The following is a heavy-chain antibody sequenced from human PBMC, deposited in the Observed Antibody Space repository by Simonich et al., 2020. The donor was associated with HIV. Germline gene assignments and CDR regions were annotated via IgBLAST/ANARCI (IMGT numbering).Heavy chain of an antibody. J-gene: IGHJ6*03. CDR1: GGSFSSYY. CDR3: AAGNGLLRFLEWEGTYMDV. CDR2: INHSGNT. Sequence: QVQLEQWGAGLLKPSETLSLTCAVYGGSFSSYYWSWIRQPPGKGLEWIGEINHSGNTNHNSPIKSRVTISVDTSKNQFSLKLSSVTAADTAVYYCAAGNGLLRFLEWEGTYMDVWGKGTTVTVSS. D-gene: IGHD3-3*01. V-gene: IGHV4-34*01.